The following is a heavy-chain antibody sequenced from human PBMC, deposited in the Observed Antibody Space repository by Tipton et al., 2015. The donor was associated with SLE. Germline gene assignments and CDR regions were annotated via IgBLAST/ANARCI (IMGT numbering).Heavy chain of an antibody. V-gene: IGHV4-59*11. D-gene: IGHD6-13*01. Sequence: TLSLTCTVSGDSISSHSWSWIRQPPGKGLEWIGNIHYSESTNYNPSLKSRVTISVDSSKNQCSLKLNSVTAADTAVYYCARASGSSWDQWFDPWGQGTLVTVSS. CDR3: ARASGSSWDQWFDP. CDR1: GDSISSHS. J-gene: IGHJ5*02. CDR2: IHYSEST.